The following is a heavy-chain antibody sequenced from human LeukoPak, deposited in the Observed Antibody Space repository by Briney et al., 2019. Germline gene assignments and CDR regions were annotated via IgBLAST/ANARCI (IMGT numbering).Heavy chain of an antibody. Sequence: QPGGSLRLSCAASGFTFSSYEMNWVRQAPGKGLEWVSYISSSGSTIYYADSAKGRFTISRDNAKNSLYLQMNSLRVEDTAVYYCALGLVTDYWGQGTLVTVSS. CDR1: GFTFSSYE. J-gene: IGHJ4*02. CDR3: ALGLVTDY. CDR2: ISSSGSTI. D-gene: IGHD3-9*01. V-gene: IGHV3-48*03.